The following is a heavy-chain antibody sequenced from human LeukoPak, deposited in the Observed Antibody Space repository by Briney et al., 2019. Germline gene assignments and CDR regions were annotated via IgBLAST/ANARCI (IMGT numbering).Heavy chain of an antibody. CDR1: GGSISSSSYY. CDR3: ARWGDYGRTFDY. CDR2: IYHSGST. V-gene: IGHV4-39*07. J-gene: IGHJ4*02. Sequence: SETLSLTCTVSGGSISSSSYYWGWVRQPPGKGLEWIGSIYHSGSTYCNPSLKSRVTISVDTTKNQFSLKLSSVTAADTAVYYCARWGDYGRTFDYWGQGTLVTVSS. D-gene: IGHD4-17*01.